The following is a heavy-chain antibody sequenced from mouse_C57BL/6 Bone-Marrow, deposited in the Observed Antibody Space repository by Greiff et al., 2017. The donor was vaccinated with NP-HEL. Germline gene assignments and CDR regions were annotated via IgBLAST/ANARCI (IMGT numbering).Heavy chain of an antibody. CDR3: TPYYYGSSPYWYFDV. D-gene: IGHD1-1*01. V-gene: IGHV1-15*01. Sequence: VKLQQSGAELVRPGASVTLSCKASGYTFTDYEMHWVKQTPVHGLEWIGAIDPETGGTAYNQKFKGKAILTADKSSSTAYMELRSLTSEDSAVYYCTPYYYGSSPYWYFDVWGTGTTVTVSS. J-gene: IGHJ1*03. CDR2: IDPETGGT. CDR1: GYTFTDYE.